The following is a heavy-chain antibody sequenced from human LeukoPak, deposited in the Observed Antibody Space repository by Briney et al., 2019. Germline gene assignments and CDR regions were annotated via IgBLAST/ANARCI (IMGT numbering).Heavy chain of an antibody. J-gene: IGHJ1*01. CDR1: GFTVSSNY. CDR2: IYSGGNT. D-gene: IGHD3-22*01. CDR3: AGRTVTPYYHDSSGFHLQY. Sequence: GGSLRLSCAASGFTVSSNYMSWVCQAPGKGLQWVSVIYSGGNTYYADSVKGRFTISRDNSKNTLYLQMNSLRAEDTAVYYCAGRTVTPYYHDSSGFHLQYWGQGTLVTVSS. V-gene: IGHV3-53*01.